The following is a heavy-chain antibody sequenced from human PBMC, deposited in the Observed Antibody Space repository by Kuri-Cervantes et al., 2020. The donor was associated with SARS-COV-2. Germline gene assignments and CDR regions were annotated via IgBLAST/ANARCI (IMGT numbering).Heavy chain of an antibody. D-gene: IGHD6-19*01. Sequence: SETLSLTCTVSGGSINSYYWSWIRQPPGKGLEWIGYIYYSGSTNYNPSLKSRVTISVDTSKNQFSLNLSSVTAADTAVYYCARDLGVSGWYSVSWEEGYGMDVWGQGTTVTVSS. J-gene: IGHJ6*02. CDR1: GGSINSYY. CDR2: IYYSGST. V-gene: IGHV4-59*01. CDR3: ARDLGVSGWYSVSWEEGYGMDV.